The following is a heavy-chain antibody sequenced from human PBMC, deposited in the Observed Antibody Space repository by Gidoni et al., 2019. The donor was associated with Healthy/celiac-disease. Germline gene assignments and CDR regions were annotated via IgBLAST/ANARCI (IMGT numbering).Heavy chain of an antibody. CDR3: ARDLSYLRVYSGSYYGPFDY. Sequence: EVQLVESGGGLVKPGGSLRLSCAASGFTFSSYSMNWVRQAPGKGLEWVSSISSSSSYIYYADSVKGRFTISRDNAKNSLYLQMNSLRAEDTAVYYCARDLSYLRVYSGSYYGPFDYWGQGTLVTVSS. V-gene: IGHV3-21*01. CDR1: GFTFSSYS. J-gene: IGHJ4*02. CDR2: ISSSSSYI. D-gene: IGHD1-26*01.